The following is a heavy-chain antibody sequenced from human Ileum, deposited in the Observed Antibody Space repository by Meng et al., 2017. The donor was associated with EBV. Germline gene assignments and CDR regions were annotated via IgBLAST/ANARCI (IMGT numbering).Heavy chain of an antibody. CDR3: VRDGDNWNFDY. CDR2: INGDGSGS. J-gene: IGHJ4*02. Sequence: EVQVVAAGGCLVQPGGSPGLSCAASGLSFISDWMHWVRQAPGKGLLWVSRINGDGSGSNSADSVKGRFTISRDNAKNTLSLQMNSLRAEDTAVYYCVRDGDNWNFDYWGQGTLVTVSS. CDR1: GLSFISDW. V-gene: IGHV3-74*01. D-gene: IGHD1-20*01.